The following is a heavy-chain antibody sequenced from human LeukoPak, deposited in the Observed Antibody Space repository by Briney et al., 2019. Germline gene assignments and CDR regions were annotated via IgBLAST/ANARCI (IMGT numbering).Heavy chain of an antibody. CDR2: INPSGGST. D-gene: IGHD1-26*01. J-gene: IGHJ5*02. Sequence: ASVKVSCKASGYTFTSYYMHWVRQAPGQGLEWMGIINPSGGSTSYAQKFQGRVTMTRDTSTSTVYMELSSLRPEDTAVYYFARGRHQRSYYDWSDPWGQGTLVTVSS. CDR3: ARGRHQRSYYDWSDP. V-gene: IGHV1-46*01. CDR1: GYTFTSYY.